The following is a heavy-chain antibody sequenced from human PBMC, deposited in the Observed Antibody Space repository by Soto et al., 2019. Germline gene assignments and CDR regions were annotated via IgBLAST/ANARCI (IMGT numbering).Heavy chain of an antibody. Sequence: PGGSLRLSCAASGFTFISYWMSWVLQAPGKGLEWVANIKQDGSEKYYVDSVKGRFTISRDNAKNSLYLQMNSLRAEDTAVYYCARFYYDSSDDRPSPYHYHQCMEVWGPGTTVNVAS. D-gene: IGHD3-22*01. J-gene: IGHJ6*01. CDR2: IKQDGSEK. CDR3: ARFYYDSSDDRPSPYHYHQCMEV. CDR1: GFTFISYW. V-gene: IGHV3-7*04.